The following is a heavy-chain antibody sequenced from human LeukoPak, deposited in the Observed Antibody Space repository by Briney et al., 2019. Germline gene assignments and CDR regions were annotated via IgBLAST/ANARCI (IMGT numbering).Heavy chain of an antibody. CDR1: GFTFSSYG. CDR3: AKDFRTQIVGASFDY. CDR2: ISYDGSNK. V-gene: IGHV3-30*18. J-gene: IGHJ4*02. Sequence: PGGSLRLSCAASGFTFSSYGMHWVRQAPGKGLEWVAVISYDGSNKYYADSVKSRFTISRDNSKNTLYLQMNSLRAEDTAVYYCAKDFRTQIVGASFDYWGQGTLVTVSS. D-gene: IGHD1-26*01.